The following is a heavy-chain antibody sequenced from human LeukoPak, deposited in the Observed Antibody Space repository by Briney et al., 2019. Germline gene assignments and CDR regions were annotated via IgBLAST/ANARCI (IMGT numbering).Heavy chain of an antibody. CDR2: IYSGGST. D-gene: IGHD6-19*01. CDR1: GFTVSSNY. Sequence: PGGSLRLSCAASGFTVSSNYMSWVRQAPWKGLEWVSVIYSGGSTYYADSVKGRFTISRDNSKNTLYLQMNSLRAEDTAVYYCARDRGSGWYEGVFDYWGQGTLVTVSS. V-gene: IGHV3-53*01. CDR3: ARDRGSGWYEGVFDY. J-gene: IGHJ4*02.